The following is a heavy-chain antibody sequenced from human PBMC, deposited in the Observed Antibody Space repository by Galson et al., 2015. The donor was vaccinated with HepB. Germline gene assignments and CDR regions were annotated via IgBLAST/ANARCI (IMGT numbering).Heavy chain of an antibody. CDR2: ISSSGGTK. V-gene: IGHV3-48*03. Sequence: SLRLSCAGSGFTFSNYEMNWVRQAPGKGLEWVSYISSSGGTKYYADSVKGHFTMSRDNAKNSPYLQMNSLRAEDTAVYYCAREGGTYYYDNSGYPPLGYWGQGTLVTVSS. J-gene: IGHJ4*02. D-gene: IGHD3-22*01. CDR3: AREGGTYYYDNSGYPPLGY. CDR1: GFTFSNYE.